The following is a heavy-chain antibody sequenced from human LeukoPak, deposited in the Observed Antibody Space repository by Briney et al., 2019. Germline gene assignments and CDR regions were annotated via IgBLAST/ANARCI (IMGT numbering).Heavy chain of an antibody. V-gene: IGHV3-30*18. J-gene: IGHJ4*02. CDR1: GFTFSSYG. CDR3: AKEGGYYDILSNPYYFDY. CDR2: ISYDGSNK. D-gene: IGHD3-9*01. Sequence: GRSLRLSCAASGFTFSSYGMHWVRQAPGKGLEWVAVISYDGSNKYYADSVKGRFTISRDNSKNTLYLQMNSLRAEDTAVYYCAKEGGYYDILSNPYYFDYWGQGTLVTVSS.